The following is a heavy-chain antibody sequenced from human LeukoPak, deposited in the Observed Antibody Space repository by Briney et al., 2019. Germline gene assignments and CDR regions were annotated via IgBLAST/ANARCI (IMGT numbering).Heavy chain of an antibody. CDR1: GFTFSSYA. CDR2: ISWNSGSI. V-gene: IGHV3-9*03. CDR3: AKDNRAVAGTGGFDY. Sequence: GGSLRLSCAASGFTFSSYAMHWVRQAPGKGLEWVSGISWNSGSIGYADSVKGRFTISRDNAKNSLYLQMNSLRAEDMALYYCAKDNRAVAGTGGFDYWGQGTLVTVSS. D-gene: IGHD6-19*01. J-gene: IGHJ4*02.